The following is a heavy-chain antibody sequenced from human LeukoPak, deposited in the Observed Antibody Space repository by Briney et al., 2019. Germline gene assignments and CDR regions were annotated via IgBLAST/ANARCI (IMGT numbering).Heavy chain of an antibody. CDR3: ARGHTSARPRISGGTYFDY. CDR1: GGSISSYY. J-gene: IGHJ4*02. Sequence: SETLSLTCTVSGGSISSYYWSWIRQPAGKGLEWIGRIYTSGSTNYNPSLKSRVTISVDTSKNQFSLKLSSVTAADTAVYYCARGHTSARPRISGGTYFDYWGQGTLVTVSS. D-gene: IGHD2-15*01. CDR2: IYTSGST. V-gene: IGHV4-4*07.